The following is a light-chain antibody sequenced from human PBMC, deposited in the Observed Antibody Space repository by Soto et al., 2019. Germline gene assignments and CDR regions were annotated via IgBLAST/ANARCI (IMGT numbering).Light chain of an antibody. CDR2: AAS. CDR3: LQSYSPPAT. CDR1: QSISSY. J-gene: IGKJ5*01. V-gene: IGKV1-39*01. Sequence: DIQMTQSPSSLSASVGDRVTITCRASQSISSYLNWYQQKPGKAPKRLIYAASSLQSGVPSRFSGSGSGTDFTLTISSLQPEDFATYYCLQSYSPPATLGQGTRLEI.